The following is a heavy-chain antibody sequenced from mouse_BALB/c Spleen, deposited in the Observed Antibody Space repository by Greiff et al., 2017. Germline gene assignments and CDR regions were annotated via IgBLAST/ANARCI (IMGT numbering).Heavy chain of an antibody. Sequence: EVQLVESGGGLVQPGGSLKLSCAASGFTFSSYGMSWVRQTPDKRLELVATINSNGGSTYYPDSVKGRFTISRDNAKNTLYLQMSSLKSEDTAMYYCARPYYDYDGDYAMDYWGQGTSVTVSS. J-gene: IGHJ4*01. CDR2: INSNGGST. D-gene: IGHD2-4*01. CDR3: ARPYYDYDGDYAMDY. CDR1: GFTFSSYG. V-gene: IGHV5-6-3*01.